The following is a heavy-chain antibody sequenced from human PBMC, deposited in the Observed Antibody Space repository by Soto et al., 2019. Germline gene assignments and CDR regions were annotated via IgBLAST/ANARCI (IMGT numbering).Heavy chain of an antibody. Sequence: PSETLSLTCTVSGGSISSYYWSWIRQPPGKGLEWIGYIYYSGSTNYNPSLKSRVTISVDTSKNQFSLKLSSVTAADTAVYYCARLGYCSGGSCSGIWGQGTMVTVSS. CDR1: GGSISSYY. V-gene: IGHV4-59*08. CDR3: ARLGYCSGGSCSGI. D-gene: IGHD2-15*01. CDR2: IYYSGST. J-gene: IGHJ3*02.